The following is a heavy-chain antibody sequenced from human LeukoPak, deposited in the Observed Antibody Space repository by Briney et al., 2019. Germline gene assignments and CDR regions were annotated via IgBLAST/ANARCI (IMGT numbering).Heavy chain of an antibody. D-gene: IGHD5-12*01. Sequence: GASVKVSCKASGYTFTSYGISWVRQAPGQGLEWMGWISAYNGNTNYAQKLQGRVTVTTDTSTSTAYMELRSLRSDDTAVYYCAREVLRSGYDSFDYWGQGTLVTVSS. CDR1: GYTFTSYG. CDR3: AREVLRSGYDSFDY. V-gene: IGHV1-18*01. J-gene: IGHJ4*02. CDR2: ISAYNGNT.